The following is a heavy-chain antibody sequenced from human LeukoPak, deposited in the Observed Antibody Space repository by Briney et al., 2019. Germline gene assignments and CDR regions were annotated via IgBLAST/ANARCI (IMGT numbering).Heavy chain of an antibody. CDR2: ISGSGGST. D-gene: IGHD3-16*02. Sequence: PGGSLRLSCAASGFTLSSYAMSWVRQAPGKGLEWVSAISGSGGSTYYADSVKGRFTISRDNSKNTLYLQMNSLRAEDTAVYYCAKEVTFGGVIVKELDYWGQGTLVTVSS. J-gene: IGHJ4*02. V-gene: IGHV3-23*01. CDR3: AKEVTFGGVIVKELDY. CDR1: GFTLSSYA.